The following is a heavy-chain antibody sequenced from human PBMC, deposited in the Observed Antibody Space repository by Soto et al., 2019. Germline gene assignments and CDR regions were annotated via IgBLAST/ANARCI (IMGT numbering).Heavy chain of an antibody. Sequence: EVQLVQSGGGLIQRGGSLRLSCTASGFTFGNYWVHWVRQVPGEGLMWVTHIENDGSRTSYADSVKGRFTTSRDNAKNTVYLQMNSLRGEDTAVYYCARGAGGLDLWGRGTLVTVSS. D-gene: IGHD3-10*01. V-gene: IGHV3-74*01. CDR3: ARGAGGLDL. CDR1: GFTFGNYW. J-gene: IGHJ2*01. CDR2: IENDGSRT.